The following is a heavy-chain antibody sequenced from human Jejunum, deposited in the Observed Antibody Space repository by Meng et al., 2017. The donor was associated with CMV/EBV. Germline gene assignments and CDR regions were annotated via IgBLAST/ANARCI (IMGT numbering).Heavy chain of an antibody. CDR2: INPDGSVR. CDR3: ARDQAGTPMGWFDS. CDR1: GFTLGSYG. J-gene: IGHJ5*01. V-gene: IGHV3-7*01. D-gene: IGHD3-10*01. Sequence: SGFTLGSYGVRWVRQARGKGLEWVANINPDGSVRHYLDSVKGRFTISRDSGKNSLYLQMNSLRAEDTAVFYCARDQAGTPMGWFDSWGQGTLVTVSS.